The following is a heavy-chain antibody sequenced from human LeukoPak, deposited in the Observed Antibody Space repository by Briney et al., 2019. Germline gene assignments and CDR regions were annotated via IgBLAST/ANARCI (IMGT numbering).Heavy chain of an antibody. CDR3: AREAYYYDSSGLNRNAFDI. Sequence: KASQTLSLTCTVSGGSISSGSYYWSWIRQPAGKGLEWIGRIYTSGSTNYNPSLKSRVTISVDTSKNQFSLKLSSVTAADTAVYYCAREAYYYDSSGLNRNAFDIWGQGTMVTVSS. V-gene: IGHV4-61*02. CDR1: GGSISSGSYY. J-gene: IGHJ3*02. CDR2: IYTSGST. D-gene: IGHD3-22*01.